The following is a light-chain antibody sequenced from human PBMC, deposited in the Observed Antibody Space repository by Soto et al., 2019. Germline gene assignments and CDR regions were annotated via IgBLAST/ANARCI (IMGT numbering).Light chain of an antibody. CDR2: GAS. V-gene: IGKV3-15*01. Sequence: ERVMTQSPATLSVSPGETATLSCRASQSGGNNIAWYQQKPGQAPRLLIYGASTRATGIPARFSGSGSGTEFTLTISSLQSEDFAVYYCQQYNDWPRGTFGQGTKVEIK. CDR1: QSGGNN. J-gene: IGKJ1*01. CDR3: QQYNDWPRGT.